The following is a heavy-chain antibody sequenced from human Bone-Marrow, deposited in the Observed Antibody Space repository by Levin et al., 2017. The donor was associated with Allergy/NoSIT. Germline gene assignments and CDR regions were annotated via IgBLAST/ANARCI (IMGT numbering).Heavy chain of an antibody. J-gene: IGHJ4*02. CDR1: GFAFNIYA. V-gene: IGHV3-23*01. CDR2: ISGNGVNT. D-gene: IGHD3-3*01. Sequence: AGGSLRLSCAASGFAFNIYALNWVRQAPGKGLEWVSSISGNGVNTYYADSVKGRFTISRDNSMNTVYLQMNSLRAEDTALYYCAKESTYFDFSSGSDTMGPFDYWGQGTLVTVST. CDR3: AKESTYFDFSSGSDTMGPFDY.